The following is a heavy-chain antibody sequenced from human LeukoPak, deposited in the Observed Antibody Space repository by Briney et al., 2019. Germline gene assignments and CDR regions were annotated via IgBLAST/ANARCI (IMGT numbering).Heavy chain of an antibody. D-gene: IGHD2-8*01. J-gene: IGHJ3*02. V-gene: IGHV3-74*01. CDR2: VSDDGSAN. Sequence: PGGSLRLSCVASGFSFSKYWMHWVRQAPGKGLVWVSRVSDDGSANTYTDSMKGRFTVSRDNAKSTLYLQMSSLRPEDTAVYYCARTKGGPAGTWASDIWGQGTMVTVSS. CDR1: GFSFSKYW. CDR3: ARTKGGPAGTWASDI.